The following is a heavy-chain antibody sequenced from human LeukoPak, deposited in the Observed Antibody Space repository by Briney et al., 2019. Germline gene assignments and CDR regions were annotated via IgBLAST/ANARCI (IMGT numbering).Heavy chain of an antibody. Sequence: GGSLRLSCAASGFTFSSYSMNWVRQAPGKGLEWVSYISSSSSTIYYADSVKGRFTISRDNAKNSLYLQMNSLRAEDTAVYYCARATYYDFWSGYTPDFDYWGQGTLVTVSS. CDR1: GFTFSSYS. CDR3: ARATYYDFWSGYTPDFDY. CDR2: ISSSSSTI. J-gene: IGHJ4*02. D-gene: IGHD3-3*01. V-gene: IGHV3-48*01.